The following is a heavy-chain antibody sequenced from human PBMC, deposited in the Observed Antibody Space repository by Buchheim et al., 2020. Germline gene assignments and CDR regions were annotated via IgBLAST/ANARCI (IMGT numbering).Heavy chain of an antibody. Sequence: QVQLVESGGGVVQPGRSLRLSCAASGFTFSSYAMHWVRQAPGKGLEWVAVISYDGSNKYYADSVKGRFTISRDNSKNTLYLQMNSLRAEDTAVYYCAKDHYYCSGGSCYPEDWGQGTT. V-gene: IGHV3-30*04. CDR3: AKDHYYCSGGSCYPED. CDR1: GFTFSSYA. D-gene: IGHD2-15*01. J-gene: IGHJ6*02. CDR2: ISYDGSNK.